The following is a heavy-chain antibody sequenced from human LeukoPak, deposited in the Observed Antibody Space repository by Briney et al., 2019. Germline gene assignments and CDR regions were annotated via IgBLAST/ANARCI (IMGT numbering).Heavy chain of an antibody. Sequence: SETLSLTCTVSGGSISSYYWSWIRQPPGKGLEWIGYIYYSGSTNYNPSLKSRVTISVDTSKNQFSLKLSSVTAADTAVYYCARTWGGIAVAGRYYYYYMDVWGKGTTVTVSS. D-gene: IGHD6-19*01. CDR1: GGSISSYY. CDR3: ARTWGGIAVAGRYYYYYMDV. J-gene: IGHJ6*03. V-gene: IGHV4-59*01. CDR2: IYYSGST.